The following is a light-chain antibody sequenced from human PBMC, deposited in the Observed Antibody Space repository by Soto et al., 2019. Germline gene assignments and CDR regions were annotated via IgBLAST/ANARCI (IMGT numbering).Light chain of an antibody. J-gene: IGKJ4*01. CDR3: MQRIEFPLT. V-gene: IGKV2-28*01. Sequence: DIVVTQSPLSLPVTTGEPASISCRSSHSLLHSNGYNYLDWYLQKPGQSPQLLIYLGSNRSSGVPDRFSGSGSGTDFTLKISRVEAEDVGVYYCMQRIEFPLTFGGGTKVDIK. CDR2: LGS. CDR1: HSLLHSNGYNY.